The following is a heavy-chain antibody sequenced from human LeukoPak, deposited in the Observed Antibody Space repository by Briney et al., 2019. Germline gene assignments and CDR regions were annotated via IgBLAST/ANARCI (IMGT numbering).Heavy chain of an antibody. CDR3: ARDPPAPFVYGGTYPPDAFDI. J-gene: IGHJ3*02. CDR1: GFTFNTYN. D-gene: IGHD1-26*01. V-gene: IGHV3-48*02. CDR2: ISSSSGAI. Sequence: GGSLRLSCAASGFTFNTYNMNWVRQTPSKGLEWISYISSSSGAIYYADSVKGRFTISRDNAKNSLYLQMNSLRDEDTAVYYCARDPPAPFVYGGTYPPDAFDIWGQGAMVTVSS.